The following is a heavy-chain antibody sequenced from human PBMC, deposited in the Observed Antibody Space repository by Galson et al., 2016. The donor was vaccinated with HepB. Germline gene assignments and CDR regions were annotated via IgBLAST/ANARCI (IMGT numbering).Heavy chain of an antibody. D-gene: IGHD3-3*01. CDR1: GYTFTKHW. CDR3: AQLFGDPTPDHYYMEV. J-gene: IGHJ6*03. V-gene: IGHV5-10-1*01. Sequence: QSGAEVKKPGESLKTSCEASGYTFTKHWITWVRQMPGKGLEYVGRIDPSDSWTSYNPSLEGHVTISIDKSISSVFLQWSSLKASDTGIYYCAQLFGDPTPDHYYMEVWGKGTTVTVSS. CDR2: IDPSDSWT.